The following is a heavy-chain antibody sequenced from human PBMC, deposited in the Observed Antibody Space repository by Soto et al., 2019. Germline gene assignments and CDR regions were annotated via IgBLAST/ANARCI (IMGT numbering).Heavy chain of an antibody. CDR3: ARGWYRSGGDFDS. J-gene: IGHJ4*02. Sequence: AGGSLRLSCAASGFSFSNYGMHWVRQAPGKGLEWVAIIWYDGSNKYYGESVKGRFTISRDNSKNILYLQMNSLRVEDTAVYYCARGWYRSGGDFDSWGQGTLVTVSS. V-gene: IGHV3-33*01. D-gene: IGHD6-19*01. CDR2: IWYDGSNK. CDR1: GFSFSNYG.